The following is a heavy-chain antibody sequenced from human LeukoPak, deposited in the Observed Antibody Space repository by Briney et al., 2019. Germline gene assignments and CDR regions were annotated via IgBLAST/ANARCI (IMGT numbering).Heavy chain of an antibody. D-gene: IGHD3-10*01. Sequence: PSETLSLTCTVSGGSLSSYYWSWIRQPPGKGLEWVGHIYYLGSTNYNPSLKSRVTISIDTSKNYFSLKLNPVIAADTAVYYCARDRPGSYWYFDLWGRGTLVTVSS. CDR2: IYYLGST. CDR3: ARDRPGSYWYFDL. J-gene: IGHJ2*01. CDR1: GGSLSSYY. V-gene: IGHV4-59*01.